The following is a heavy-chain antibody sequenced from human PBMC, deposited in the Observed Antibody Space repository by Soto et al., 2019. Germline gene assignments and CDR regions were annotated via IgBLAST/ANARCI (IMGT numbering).Heavy chain of an antibody. J-gene: IGHJ5*02. Sequence: SETLSLTCTVSGDSISGGASFWIWIRQPPWKGLEWIANVYYSGSSYYNPSLKSRLTISVDTTKNQFSLQLKSMTAADTAVYYCAKLSCTSSTCYFPGWFDPWGQGTLVTVSS. CDR3: AKLSCTSSTCYFPGWFDP. CDR1: GDSISGGASF. D-gene: IGHD2-2*01. V-gene: IGHV4-31*03. CDR2: VYYSGSS.